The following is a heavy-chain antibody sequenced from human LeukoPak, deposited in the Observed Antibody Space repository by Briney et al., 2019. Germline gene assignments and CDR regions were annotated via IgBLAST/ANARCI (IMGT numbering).Heavy chain of an antibody. J-gene: IGHJ4*02. CDR3: AIAIPSAYGGVDY. Sequence: ASVKVSCKASGYTFTGYYMDWVRQAPGQGLEWMGWINPNSGGTNYTQKFQGRVTMTRDTSISTAYMELSRLRSDDTAVYYCAIAIPSAYGGVDYWGQGTLVTVSS. CDR2: INPNSGGT. CDR1: GYTFTGYY. D-gene: IGHD2-21*01. V-gene: IGHV1-2*02.